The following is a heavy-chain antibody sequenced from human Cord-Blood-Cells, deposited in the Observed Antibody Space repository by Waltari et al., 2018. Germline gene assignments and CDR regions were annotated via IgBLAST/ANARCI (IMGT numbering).Heavy chain of an antibody. D-gene: IGHD3-22*01. CDR2: IYHSGSN. V-gene: IGHV4-38-2*01. CDR3: ARGSGDSSGYYYYYYYMDV. Sequence: QVQLQESGPGLVKPSETLSLTCAVSGYSISSGYYWGWIRQPPGKGLEWIGSIYHSGSNCYTPSLKSRVTISVDTSKNQFSLKLSSVTAADTAVYYCARGSGDSSGYYYYYYYMDVWGKGTTVTVSS. J-gene: IGHJ6*03. CDR1: GYSISSGYY.